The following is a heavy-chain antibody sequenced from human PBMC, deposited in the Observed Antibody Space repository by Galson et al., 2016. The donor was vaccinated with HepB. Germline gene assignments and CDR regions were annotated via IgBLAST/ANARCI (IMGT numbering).Heavy chain of an antibody. CDR3: ARAPPFSGGWGGAGEP. CDR2: ISVYNGDT. V-gene: IGHV1-18*01. D-gene: IGHD2-15*01. J-gene: IGHJ5*02. CDR1: GYTFTSFG. Sequence: QSGAEVKKPGASVKVSCKASGYTFTSFGISWVRQAPGQGLEWMGWISVYNGDTNYAQKVQGRVTMSTDTSTRTAYMELRSLRSDDTAVYYCARAPPFSGGWGGAGEPWGQGTLVTVSS.